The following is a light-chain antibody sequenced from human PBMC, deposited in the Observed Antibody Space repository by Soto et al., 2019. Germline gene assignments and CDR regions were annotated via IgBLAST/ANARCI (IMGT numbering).Light chain of an antibody. J-gene: IGKJ5*01. V-gene: IGKV1-5*03. Sequence: EIQMAQSPSTLSEYLGAVVKITCRASQSISSWLAWYQQKPGKAPKLLIYKASSLESGVPSRFSGSGSGTDFTLTISSLQAEDVAVYYCQQYYSSSITCGQGTRLEIK. CDR3: QQYYSSSIT. CDR1: QSISSW. CDR2: KAS.